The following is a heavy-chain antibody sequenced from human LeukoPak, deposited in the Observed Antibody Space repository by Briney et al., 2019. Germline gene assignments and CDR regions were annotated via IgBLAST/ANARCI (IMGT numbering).Heavy chain of an antibody. D-gene: IGHD6-6*01. Sequence: GWSLRLSCAASGFTFNSSAMHWVRQAPGKGLEWVGLISFEVINKYYADTEKGRFSIARDNSKNTLFLKMNSLKIEDSSVYYCARVGTSSLRDYFDYWGQGTLVAVSS. CDR1: GFTFNSSA. CDR3: ARVGTSSLRDYFDY. CDR2: ISFEVINK. V-gene: IGHV3-30-3*01. J-gene: IGHJ4*02.